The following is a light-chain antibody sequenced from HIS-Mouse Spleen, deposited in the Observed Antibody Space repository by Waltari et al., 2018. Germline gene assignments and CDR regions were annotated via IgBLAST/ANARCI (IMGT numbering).Light chain of an antibody. V-gene: IGKV1-5*03. CDR1: QSISSW. CDR3: QQYNSYSRT. CDR2: KAS. J-gene: IGKJ1*01. Sequence: DIQMTQSPSTLSASVGDRGTITCRASQSISSWLAWYQQKPGKAPKLLIYKASSLESGVPSRFSGSGSGTEFTLTISSLQPDDFATYYCQQYNSYSRTFGQGTKVEIK.